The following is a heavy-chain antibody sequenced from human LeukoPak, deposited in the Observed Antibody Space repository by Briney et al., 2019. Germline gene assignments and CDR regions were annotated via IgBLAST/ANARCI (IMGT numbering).Heavy chain of an antibody. V-gene: IGHV3-48*03. CDR3: AELGITMIGGV. Sequence: GGSLRLSCAAFGSTFSSYEMNWVRQAPGKGLEWVSYISSSGSTIYYADSVKGRFTISRDNAKNSLYLQMNSLRAEDTAVYYCAELGITMIGGVWGKGTTVTISS. D-gene: IGHD3-10*02. J-gene: IGHJ6*04. CDR1: GSTFSSYE. CDR2: ISSSGSTI.